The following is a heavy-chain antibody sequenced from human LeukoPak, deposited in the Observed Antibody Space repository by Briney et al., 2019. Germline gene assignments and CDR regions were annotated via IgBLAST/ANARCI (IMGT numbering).Heavy chain of an antibody. J-gene: IGHJ4*02. CDR1: GFTFSRYW. CDR2: IKSDGSST. CDR3: ARDYRDSSGWYPDY. D-gene: IGHD6-19*01. Sequence: GGSLRLSCAASGFTFSRYWMHWVRQAPGKGLVWVSRIKSDGSSTSYADSVKGRFTISRDNAKNTLYLQMNSLRAEDTAVYYCARDYRDSSGWYPDYWGQGTLVTVSS. V-gene: IGHV3-74*01.